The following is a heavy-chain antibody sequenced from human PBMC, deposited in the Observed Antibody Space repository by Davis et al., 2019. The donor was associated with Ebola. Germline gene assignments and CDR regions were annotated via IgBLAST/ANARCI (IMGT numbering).Heavy chain of an antibody. CDR1: GYNFAGYW. CDR2: IYPGDSDT. D-gene: IGHD4-23*01. J-gene: IGHJ3*02. V-gene: IGHV5-51*01. CDR3: ARQGAYGGNSDAFDI. Sequence: GESLKISCEGSGYNFAGYWIAWVRQMPGKGLEWMGIIYPGDSDTRYSPSFQGQVSISADKSISTAYLQWSSLKASDTAMYYCARQGAYGGNSDAFDIWGQGTMVTVSS.